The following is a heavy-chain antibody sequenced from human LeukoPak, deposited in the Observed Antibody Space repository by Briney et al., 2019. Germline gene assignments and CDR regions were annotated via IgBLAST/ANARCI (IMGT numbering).Heavy chain of an antibody. CDR3: AREWQVDY. CDR1: GYTFTKSP. CDR2: IDTKTGKP. V-gene: IGHV7-4-1*02. Sequence: GASVKVSCTASGYTFTKSPINWVRQAPGQGLEWMGYIDTKTGKPTYAQGFTGRFVFSLETSVSTAYLQISSLKTEDTAVYYCAREWQVDYWGQGALVTVSS. D-gene: IGHD5-12*01. J-gene: IGHJ4*02.